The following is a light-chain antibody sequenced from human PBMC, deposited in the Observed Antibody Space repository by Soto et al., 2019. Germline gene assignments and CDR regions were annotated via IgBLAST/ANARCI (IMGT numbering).Light chain of an antibody. CDR3: QQYGDSPT. J-gene: IGKJ1*01. CDR2: GAS. CDR1: QSVSSSF. Sequence: EIVLAQSPGTLSLSPGESATLSCRASQSVSSSFLAWYQQKAGQAPRLLIYGASRRATGIPDRFSGSGSGTDFTLTISRMEPEDFAVFYCQQYGDSPTFGQGTKVDIK. V-gene: IGKV3-20*01.